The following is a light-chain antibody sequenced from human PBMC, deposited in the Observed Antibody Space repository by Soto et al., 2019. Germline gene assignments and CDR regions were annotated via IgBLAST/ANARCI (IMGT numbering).Light chain of an antibody. CDR2: DTS. V-gene: IGKV3-11*01. Sequence: EIVVTQSPATLSLSPGEGATLSCRASQSISKYLVWYQQKPGQAPRVLIYDTSNRATGIPARFSGTGSGTDFTLTISSLEPEDFAVYYCQQRSDWPVAFGPGTKVDIK. J-gene: IGKJ3*01. CDR1: QSISKY. CDR3: QQRSDWPVA.